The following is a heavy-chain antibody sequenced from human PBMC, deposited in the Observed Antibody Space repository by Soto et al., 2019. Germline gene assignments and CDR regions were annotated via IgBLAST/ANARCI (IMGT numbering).Heavy chain of an antibody. J-gene: IGHJ3*01. V-gene: IGHV4-59*03. D-gene: IGHD2-2*01. CDR3: VSSRSAIYGDAFDV. Sequence: VQLQESGPGLVKPSETLSLTCSVSGGSISSYIRNWIRQPPGKGLEWIGCIYDSGSTNYNPSLKSRVTILLDMSKNQFSLKLSSVTAADTAVYYCVSSRSAIYGDAFDVWGQGTMVTVFS. CDR2: IYDSGST. CDR1: GGSISSYI.